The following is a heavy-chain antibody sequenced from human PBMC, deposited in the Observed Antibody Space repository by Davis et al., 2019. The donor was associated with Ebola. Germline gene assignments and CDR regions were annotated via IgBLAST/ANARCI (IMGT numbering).Heavy chain of an antibody. CDR1: GFTFSSSW. Sequence: GESLKISCAASGFTFSSSWMHWVRQAPGKGLLWVSRINSDGSSTSYADSVKGRFTISRDNAKNTLYLQMNSLRAEDTAVYYCAGEVWSSIDYWGQGTLVTVSS. CDR3: AGEVWSSIDY. CDR2: INSDGSST. J-gene: IGHJ4*02. V-gene: IGHV3-74*01. D-gene: IGHD3-10*01.